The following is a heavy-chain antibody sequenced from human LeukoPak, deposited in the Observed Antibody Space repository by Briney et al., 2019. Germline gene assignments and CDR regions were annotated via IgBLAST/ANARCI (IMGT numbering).Heavy chain of an antibody. D-gene: IGHD2-2*01. Sequence: QPGGSLRLSCAASGFTFSSYAMSWVRQAPGKGLEWVAVIWYDGSDKYYADSVKGRFTISRDNSNNTLHLQMNSLRAEDTAVYYCGRAMEVYQLLPDYWGQGTLVTVSS. CDR1: GFTFSSYA. J-gene: IGHJ4*02. CDR3: GRAMEVYQLLPDY. V-gene: IGHV3-33*08. CDR2: IWYDGSDK.